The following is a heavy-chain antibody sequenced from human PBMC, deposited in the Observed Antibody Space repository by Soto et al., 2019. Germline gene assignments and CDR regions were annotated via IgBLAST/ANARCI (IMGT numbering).Heavy chain of an antibody. J-gene: IGHJ3*02. D-gene: IGHD2-8*02. CDR1: GFTFSSYD. CDR3: AKATATGGGAFDI. V-gene: IGHV3-23*01. Sequence: VGSLRLSCAASGFTFSSYDMSWVRQAPGKGLEWVSTILVDGRTFYVDSVKGRFTISRDTSQNTVYLQMNSLTVGDTAQYYCAKATATGGGAFDICGQGTMVTVSS. CDR2: ILVDGRT.